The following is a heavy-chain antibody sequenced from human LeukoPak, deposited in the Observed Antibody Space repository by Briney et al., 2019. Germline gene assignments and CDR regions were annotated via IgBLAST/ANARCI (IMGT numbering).Heavy chain of an antibody. J-gene: IGHJ4*02. CDR1: GFTFSSYE. V-gene: IGHV3-48*03. Sequence: GGSLRLSCAASGFTFSSYEMNWVRQAPGKGLEWVSYISSSGSTIYYADSVKGRFTISRDNSRNTLHLQMDSLRAEDTAVYYCARPSLYSSSWYGYWGQGTLVTVSS. CDR3: ARPSLYSSSWYGY. CDR2: ISSSGSTI. D-gene: IGHD6-13*01.